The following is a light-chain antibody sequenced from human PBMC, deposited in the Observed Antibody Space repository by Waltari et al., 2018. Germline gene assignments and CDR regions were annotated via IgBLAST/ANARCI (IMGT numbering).Light chain of an antibody. J-gene: IGKJ2*01. CDR3: QQYNSYSYT. CDR2: KAS. CDR1: QSISSW. Sequence: DIQMTQSPSTLSDSVGERVTITCRASQSISSWLAWYQQKPGKAPKLLIYKASSLESGVPSRFSGSGSGTEFTLTISSLQPDDFATYYCQQYNSYSYTFGQGTKLEI. V-gene: IGKV1-5*03.